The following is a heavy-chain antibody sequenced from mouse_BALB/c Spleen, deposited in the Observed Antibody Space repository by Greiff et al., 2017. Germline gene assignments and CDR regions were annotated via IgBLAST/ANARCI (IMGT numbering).Heavy chain of an antibody. Sequence: EVKLMESGGGLVQPGGSMKLSCVASGFTFSNYWMNWVRQSPEKGLEWVAEIRLKSNNYATHYAESVKGRFTISRDDSKSSVYLQMNNLRAEDTGIYYCTTPYYRYDDVPWFAYWGQGTLVTVSA. J-gene: IGHJ3*01. CDR1: GFTFSNYW. V-gene: IGHV6-6*02. CDR3: TTPYYRYDDVPWFAY. CDR2: IRLKSNNYAT. D-gene: IGHD2-14*01.